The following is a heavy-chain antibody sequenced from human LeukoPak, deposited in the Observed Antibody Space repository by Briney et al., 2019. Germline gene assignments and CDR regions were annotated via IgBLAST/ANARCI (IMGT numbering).Heavy chain of an antibody. J-gene: IGHJ4*02. V-gene: IGHV3-33*06. CDR2: IWYDGSNK. CDR3: AKVETSGGANCYALDY. Sequence: GGSLRLSCAASGFTFSSYGMHWVRQAPGKGLEWVAVIWYDGSNKYYADSVKGRFTISRDNSKNTLYPQMNSLRAEDTAVYYCAKVETSGGANCYALDYWGQGTLVTVSS. CDR1: GFTFSSYG. D-gene: IGHD2-2*01.